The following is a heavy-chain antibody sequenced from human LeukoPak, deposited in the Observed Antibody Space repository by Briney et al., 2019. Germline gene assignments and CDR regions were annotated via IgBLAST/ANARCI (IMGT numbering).Heavy chain of an antibody. CDR2: INWNGGST. CDR1: GFTFSDYY. Sequence: GGSLRLSCAASGFTFSDYYMSWIRQAPGKGLEWVSGINWNGGSTGYADSVKGRFTISRDNAKNSLYLQMNSLRAEDTALYYCARGQIVPYFDIWGQGTMVTVSS. D-gene: IGHD3-22*01. V-gene: IGHV3-20*04. CDR3: ARGQIVPYFDI. J-gene: IGHJ3*02.